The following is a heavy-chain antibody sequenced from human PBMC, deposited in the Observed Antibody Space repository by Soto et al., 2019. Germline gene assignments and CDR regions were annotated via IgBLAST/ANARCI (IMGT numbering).Heavy chain of an antibody. Sequence: QVQLQQWGAGLLKPSETLSLTCAVYGGSFSGYYWSWIRQPPGKGLEWIGEINHSGSTNYTPSRKSRVTISVDTSKNQFSLKLSSVTAADTAVYYWARGGRWEIRVWGQGTLVTVSS. CDR2: INHSGST. V-gene: IGHV4-34*01. J-gene: IGHJ4*02. CDR1: GGSFSGYY. CDR3: ARGGRWEIRV. D-gene: IGHD1-26*01.